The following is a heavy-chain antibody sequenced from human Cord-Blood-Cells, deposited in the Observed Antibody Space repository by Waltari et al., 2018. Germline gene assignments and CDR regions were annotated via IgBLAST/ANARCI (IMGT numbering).Heavy chain of an antibody. D-gene: IGHD6-13*01. J-gene: IGHJ4*02. Sequence: QVQLQESGPGLVKPSETLSLTCTVSGGSISSYYWSWIRQPPGKGLEWIGYIYYRWRTNYNPSLKSRVTISVDTSKNQFSLKLSSVTAADTAVYYGARGAEGMSWYVDYWGQGTLVTVAS. CDR3: ARGAEGMSWYVDY. CDR1: GGSISSYY. CDR2: IYYRWRT. V-gene: IGHV4-59*01.